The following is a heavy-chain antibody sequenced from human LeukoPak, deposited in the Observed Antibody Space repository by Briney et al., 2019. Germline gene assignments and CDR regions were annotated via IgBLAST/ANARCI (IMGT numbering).Heavy chain of an antibody. D-gene: IGHD6-13*01. CDR2: FDPEDGET. V-gene: IGHV1-24*01. CDR1: GYTLTELS. J-gene: IGHJ1*01. Sequence: GASVKVSCKVSGYTLTELSMHWVRQAPGKGLEWMGGFDPEDGETIYAQKFQGRVTMTEDTSTDTAYMELSSLRSEDTAVNYCATDDRIAAAGTREYFQHWGQGTLVTVSS. CDR3: ATDDRIAAAGTREYFQH.